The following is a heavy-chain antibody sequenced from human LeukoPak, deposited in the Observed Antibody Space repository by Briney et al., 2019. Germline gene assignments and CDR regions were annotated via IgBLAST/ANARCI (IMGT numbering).Heavy chain of an antibody. J-gene: IGHJ4*02. CDR3: ARGTMFPYYFDY. Sequence: GGSLRLSCAASGFTFSSYSMKWVRQAPGKGLEWVSFISSSSSYIYYADSVKGRFTISRDSAKKSLYLQMNSLRPEDTAVYYCARGTMFPYYFDYWGQGTLVTVSS. V-gene: IGHV3-21*01. D-gene: IGHD3-10*02. CDR1: GFTFSSYS. CDR2: ISSSSSYI.